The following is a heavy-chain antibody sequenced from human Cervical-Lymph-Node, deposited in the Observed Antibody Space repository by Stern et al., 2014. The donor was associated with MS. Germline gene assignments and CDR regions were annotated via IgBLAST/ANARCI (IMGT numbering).Heavy chain of an antibody. V-gene: IGHV3-48*02. J-gene: IGHJ4*02. CDR2: ISSSSGTI. CDR1: GFTFSSYS. Sequence: EVQLLQSGGDLVQPGGSLRLSCAASGFTFSSYSMNWIRQAPGKGLEWVSYISSSSGTIYYADSVKGRFTISRDNAKNQLHLQMNSLRDEDTAVYYCARVVSLWGDPVGYWGQGALVIVSS. CDR3: ARVVSLWGDPVGY. D-gene: IGHD1-26*01.